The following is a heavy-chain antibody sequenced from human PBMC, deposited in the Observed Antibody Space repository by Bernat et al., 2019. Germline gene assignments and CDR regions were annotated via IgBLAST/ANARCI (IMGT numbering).Heavy chain of an antibody. CDR3: ARAYSSGWYGDFDY. Sequence: QVQLVESGGGVVQPGRSLRLSCAASGFTFSSYAMHWVRQAPGKGLEWVAVISYDGSNEYYADSVKGRFTIFRDNSKNTVYLQMNSLRAEDTAVYYCARAYSSGWYGDFDYWGQGTLVTVSS. J-gene: IGHJ4*02. D-gene: IGHD6-19*01. CDR2: ISYDGSNE. V-gene: IGHV3-30*01. CDR1: GFTFSSYA.